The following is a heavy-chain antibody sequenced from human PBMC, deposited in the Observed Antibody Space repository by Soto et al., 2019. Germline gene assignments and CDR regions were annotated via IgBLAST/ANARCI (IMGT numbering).Heavy chain of an antibody. V-gene: IGHV3-30*03. D-gene: IGHD4-17*01. CDR2: ISYHGSDK. Sequence: QVQLVESGGGVVQPGRSLRLSCAASGFTFSNYGRHWVRQAPGKGLEWVAVISYHGSDKYYADSVKGRFTISRDNSKNSLYLQMDGLRAEGSAVYYCARDHLPTSVSTVGYWGLGTLVTVSS. J-gene: IGHJ4*01. CDR3: ARDHLPTSVSTVGY. CDR1: GFTFSNYG.